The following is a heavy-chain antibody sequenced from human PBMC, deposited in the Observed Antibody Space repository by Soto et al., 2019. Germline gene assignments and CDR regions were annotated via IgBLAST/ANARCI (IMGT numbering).Heavy chain of an antibody. D-gene: IGHD6-19*01. CDR2: VNPTGST. CDR1: GGSFSGYY. J-gene: IGHJ3*02. V-gene: IGHV4-34*01. Sequence: QVQVQQWGAGLLKSSETLSLTCAVYGGSFSGYYWSWIRHSPGKGLEWIGEVNPTGSTKYNPSLKSRVTISVDTSKTQFSLNLNSVTAADTDLYYCARSREQWLVDAFDIWGQGTMVTVSS. CDR3: ARSREQWLVDAFDI.